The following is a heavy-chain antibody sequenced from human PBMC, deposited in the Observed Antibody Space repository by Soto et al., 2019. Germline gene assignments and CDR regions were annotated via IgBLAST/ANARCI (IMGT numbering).Heavy chain of an antibody. V-gene: IGHV1-69*01. CDR1: GGTFSSYA. Sequence: QAQLVQSGAEVKKPGSSVKVSCKASGGTFSSYAISWVRQAPGQGLEWMGGIIPIFGTANYAQKFQGRVTITAHEGTSADYMERSSLRSEDTAVYYCARAEGGSSGGWFDYWGQGTLVTVSS. J-gene: IGHJ4*02. D-gene: IGHD6-19*01. CDR3: ARAEGGSSGGWFDY. CDR2: IIPIFGTA.